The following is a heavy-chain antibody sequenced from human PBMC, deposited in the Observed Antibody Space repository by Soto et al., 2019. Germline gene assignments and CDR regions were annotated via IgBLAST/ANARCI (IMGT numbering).Heavy chain of an antibody. Sequence: QVQLQQWGAGLLKPSETLSLTCAVYGGSFSGYYWSWIRQPPGKGLEWIGEIKHSGSTNYNQSLKSRGTVSVEESKNQFSLKQSSVTAADTAESYCARVSGLAAPSDFDYWGQGTLVTVSS. CDR3: ARVSGLAAPSDFDY. V-gene: IGHV4-34*01. CDR1: GGSFSGYY. D-gene: IGHD6-6*01. J-gene: IGHJ4*02. CDR2: IKHSGST.